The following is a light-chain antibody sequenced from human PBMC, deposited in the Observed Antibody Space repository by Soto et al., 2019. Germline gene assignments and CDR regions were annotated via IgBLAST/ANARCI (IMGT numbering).Light chain of an antibody. J-gene: IGKJ5*01. V-gene: IGKV3-15*01. CDR3: HQYNACPSIT. CDR1: QSVRNN. CDR2: GAS. Sequence: EIVLTQSPGTLSLSPGERATLSCRASQSVRNNYLAWYQQRPGQAPRLLIYGASTRATGIPARFRGIGSGTEFTLTITCLQSEDFAVYSCHQYNACPSITFGQGARLEIK.